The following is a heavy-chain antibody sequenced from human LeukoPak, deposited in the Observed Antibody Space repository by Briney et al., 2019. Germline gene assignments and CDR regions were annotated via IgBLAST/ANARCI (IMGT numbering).Heavy chain of an antibody. CDR3: ARGAKGFDY. CDR2: INPNSGGT. CDR1: GYTFTDLY. Sequence: ASVNVSCKAAGYTFTDLYLHWVRQAPGQGLEWMGWINPNSGGTDFAQKFQGRVTMTRDTSISTAYMELSRLTSDDTAVYFCARGAKGFDYWGQGTLVTVSS. J-gene: IGHJ4*02. V-gene: IGHV1-2*02.